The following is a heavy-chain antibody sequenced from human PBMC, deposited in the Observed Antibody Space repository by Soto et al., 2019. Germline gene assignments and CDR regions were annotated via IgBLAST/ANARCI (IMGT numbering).Heavy chain of an antibody. CDR1: GYTFTTYD. D-gene: IGHD3-3*01. V-gene: IGHV1-8*01. Sequence: ASVKVSCKASGYTFTTYDINWVRQAPGQGLEWMGWMNPNSGNTGYAQKFQGRVTMTRNTSISTAYMELSRLRSEDTAVYYCAREGTYYDFWSGYYGSHAFDIWGQGTMVNVSS. J-gene: IGHJ3*02. CDR2: MNPNSGNT. CDR3: AREGTYYDFWSGYYGSHAFDI.